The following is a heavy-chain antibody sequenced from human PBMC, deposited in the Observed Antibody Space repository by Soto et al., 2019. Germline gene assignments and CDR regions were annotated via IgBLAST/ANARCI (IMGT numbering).Heavy chain of an antibody. CDR2: IYYSGST. V-gene: IGHV4-31*03. Sequence: PSETLSLTCTVSGGSISSSGYYWSWIRQHPGKGLEWIGYIYYSGSTYYNPSLKSRVTISVDTSKNQFSLKLSSVTAADTAVYYCARGGYYDILTLQYNWFDPWGQGTLVTVSS. CDR1: GGSISSSGYY. J-gene: IGHJ5*02. D-gene: IGHD3-9*01. CDR3: ARGGYYDILTLQYNWFDP.